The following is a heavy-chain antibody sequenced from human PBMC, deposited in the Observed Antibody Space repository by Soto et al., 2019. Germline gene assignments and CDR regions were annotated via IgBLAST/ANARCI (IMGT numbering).Heavy chain of an antibody. J-gene: IGHJ3*02. CDR1: GFTFSSYA. Sequence: GGSLRLSCAASGFTFSSYAMSWVRQAPGKGLEWVSAISGGGGSTYYADSVKGRFTISRDNSKNTLYLQMNSLRAEDTAVYYCAKGQRSITGTTDAFDIWGQGTMVTVSS. D-gene: IGHD1-7*01. V-gene: IGHV3-23*01. CDR2: ISGGGGST. CDR3: AKGQRSITGTTDAFDI.